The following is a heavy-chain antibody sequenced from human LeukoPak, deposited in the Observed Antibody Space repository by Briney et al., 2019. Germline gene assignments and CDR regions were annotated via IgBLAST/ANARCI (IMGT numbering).Heavy chain of an antibody. D-gene: IGHD4-23*01. CDR2: ISFDGSYT. Sequence: GGSLRLSCAASGFTFSRYGMHWVRQAPGKGLEWVASISFDGSYTYYADSVKGRFTISRDSSKLYLQMNSLRAEDMAVYYCAKGGGGKEDFDYWGQGTLVTVSS. V-gene: IGHV3-30*18. CDR1: GFTFSRYG. CDR3: AKGGGGKEDFDY. J-gene: IGHJ4*02.